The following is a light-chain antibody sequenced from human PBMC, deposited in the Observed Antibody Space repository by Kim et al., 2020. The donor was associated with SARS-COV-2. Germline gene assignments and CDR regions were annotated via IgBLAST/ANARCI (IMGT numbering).Light chain of an antibody. Sequence: GPKGTISCSGSLPNTCINSVSWYQQFPGTGPKLLIYDNNKRPSGIPDRFSGSKSGTSATLGITGLQTGDEADYYCGTWDSRLSAVVFGGGTQLTVL. CDR2: DNN. CDR3: GTWDSRLSAVV. CDR1: LPNTCINS. V-gene: IGLV1-51*01. J-gene: IGLJ3*02.